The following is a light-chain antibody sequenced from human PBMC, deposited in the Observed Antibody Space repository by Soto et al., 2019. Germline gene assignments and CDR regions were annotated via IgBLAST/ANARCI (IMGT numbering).Light chain of an antibody. CDR2: GAS. J-gene: IGKJ5*01. V-gene: IGKV3-20*01. CDR3: QQYGSSPLIS. Sequence: EIVLTPSPGTLSLSPGESATLYCRASQTVSITYLTWYQPKPGQAPRLLIFGASKRATGIPDRFSGSGAGRNFTLTINGLEPEDFAVYYCQQYGSSPLISFGQGTRLEIK. CDR1: QTVSITY.